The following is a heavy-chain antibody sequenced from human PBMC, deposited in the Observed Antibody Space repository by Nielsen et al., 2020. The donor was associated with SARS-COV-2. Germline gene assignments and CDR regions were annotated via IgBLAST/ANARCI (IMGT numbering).Heavy chain of an antibody. CDR2: VGTAGDT. CDR1: QFTVSSND. J-gene: IGHJ6*02. CDR3: VGGNYYYGMDV. V-gene: IGHV3-13*01. D-gene: IGHD3-16*01. Sequence: GESLKISCAGSQFTVSSNDMHWVRQATGKGLEWVSAVGTAGDTYYLASVKGRFTISGDIASNSLYLQMNSVRAGDTAVYYCVGGNYYYGMDVWGQGTTVTVS.